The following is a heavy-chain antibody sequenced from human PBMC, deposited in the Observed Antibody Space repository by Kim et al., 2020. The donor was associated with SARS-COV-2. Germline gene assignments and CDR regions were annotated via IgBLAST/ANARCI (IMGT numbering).Heavy chain of an antibody. CDR1: GFTFSSYD. CDR2: IGTAGDT. Sequence: GGSLRLSCAASGFTFSSYDMHWVRQATGKGLEWVSAIGTAGDTYYPGSVKGRFTISRENAKNSLYLQMNSLRAGDTAVYYCARASSSWYDSRPYYGMDVWGQGTTVTVSS. CDR3: ARASSSWYDSRPYYGMDV. J-gene: IGHJ6*02. D-gene: IGHD6-13*01. V-gene: IGHV3-13*01.